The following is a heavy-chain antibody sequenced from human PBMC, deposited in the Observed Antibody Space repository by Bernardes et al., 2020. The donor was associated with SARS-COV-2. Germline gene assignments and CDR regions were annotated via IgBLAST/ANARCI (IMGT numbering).Heavy chain of an antibody. Sequence: ASVKVSCKASGYTFTSYGISWVRQAPGQGLEWMGWISAYNGNTNYAQKLQGRVTMTTDTSTSTAYMELRSLRSDDTAVYYCARDLGSSPLQTQYYYYGMDVWGQGTTVTVSS. V-gene: IGHV1-18*01. J-gene: IGHJ6*02. CDR3: ARDLGSSPLQTQYYYYGMDV. CDR2: ISAYNGNT. CDR1: GYTFTSYG.